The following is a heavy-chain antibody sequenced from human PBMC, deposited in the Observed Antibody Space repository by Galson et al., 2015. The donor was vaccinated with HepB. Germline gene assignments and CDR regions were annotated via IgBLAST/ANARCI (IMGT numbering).Heavy chain of an antibody. J-gene: IGHJ4*02. Sequence: SLRLSCAASGFTFSDYYMSWLRQAPGKGLEWVSYISSSSSYTNYADSVKGRFTISRDNAKNSLYLQMNSLRAEDTAVYYCAREDCSGGSCYPYFDYWGQGTLVTVSS. CDR3: AREDCSGGSCYPYFDY. CDR1: GFTFSDYY. CDR2: ISSSSSYT. D-gene: IGHD2-15*01. V-gene: IGHV3-11*06.